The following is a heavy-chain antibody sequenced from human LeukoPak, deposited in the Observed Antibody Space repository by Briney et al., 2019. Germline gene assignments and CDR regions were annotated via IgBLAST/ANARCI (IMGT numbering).Heavy chain of an antibody. CDR2: IYYSGST. V-gene: IGHV4-39*01. D-gene: IGHD2-2*01. CDR3: ARHGEKYQLLPFDP. Sequence: TPSETLSLTCTVSGGSISSSSYYWGWIRQPPGKGLEWIGSIYYSGSTYYNPSLKSRVTISVDTSKNQFSLKLSSVTAADTAVYCCARHGEKYQLLPFDPWGQGTLVTVSS. J-gene: IGHJ5*02. CDR1: GGSISSSSYY.